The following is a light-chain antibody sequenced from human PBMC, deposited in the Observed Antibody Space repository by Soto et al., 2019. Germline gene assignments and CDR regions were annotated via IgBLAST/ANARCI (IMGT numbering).Light chain of an antibody. CDR2: STS. CDR1: QSVNSRY. Sequence: EIGMTQSPATLSVSPGGRATVSCRASQSVNSRYLAWYQHHPGQAPRLLIYSTSIRATGIPDRFSGSGSGTDFTLTTSRLEPEDFAVYYCQQYGSSPPKFGQGTKV. J-gene: IGKJ1*01. CDR3: QQYGSSPPK. V-gene: IGKV3-20*01.